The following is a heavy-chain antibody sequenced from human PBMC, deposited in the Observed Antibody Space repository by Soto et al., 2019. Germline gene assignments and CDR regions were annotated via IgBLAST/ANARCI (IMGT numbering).Heavy chain of an antibody. J-gene: IGHJ4*02. Sequence: GGSQRLSGAASGFIVSGNYMSWVRQAPGKGLEWVSVMFASGNTYYEQSVKGRFTVSRDSSKNQFSLKLSSVTAADTAVYYCARLPDYWGQGILVTVSS. CDR1: GFIVSGNY. CDR3: ARLPDY. CDR2: MFASGNT. D-gene: IGHD2-2*01. V-gene: IGHV3-66*04.